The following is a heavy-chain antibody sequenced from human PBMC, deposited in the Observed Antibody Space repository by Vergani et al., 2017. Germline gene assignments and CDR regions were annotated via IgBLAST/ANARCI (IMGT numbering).Heavy chain of an antibody. CDR2: VNHSGST. V-gene: IGHV4-34*01. CDR1: GGSFSGYF. CDR3: ARGKLVPYYYYYGMDV. J-gene: IGHJ6*02. Sequence: QVPLQQWGAGLLKPSETLSLTCAVYGGSFSGYFWSWLRQPPGKGLEWSGEVNHSGSTIYNPSLKRRVTISVDTSKNQFSLKLSSVTAAATAVYYCARGKLVPYYYYYGMDVWGQGTTVTVSS.